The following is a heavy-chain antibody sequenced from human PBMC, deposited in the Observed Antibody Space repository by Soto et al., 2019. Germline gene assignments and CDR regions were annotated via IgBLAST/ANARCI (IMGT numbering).Heavy chain of an antibody. CDR2: IKSRSDGGTP. Sequence: EVQLEESGGGPVEPGGSLRLSCAASGFTLSNAWMNWVRHTPGRGLEWVGRIKSRSDGGTPDYGAPVKGRFTISRDDSLHTVYLKMNSLTAEDTGVYYCTTDTRRISVFGVPWDSWGQGTLVTVSS. J-gene: IGHJ4*02. D-gene: IGHD3-3*01. V-gene: IGHV3-15*01. CDR3: TTDTRRISVFGVPWDS. CDR1: GFTLSNAW.